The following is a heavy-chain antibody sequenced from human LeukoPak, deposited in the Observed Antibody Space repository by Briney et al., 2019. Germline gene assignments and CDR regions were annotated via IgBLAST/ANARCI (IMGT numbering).Heavy chain of an antibody. D-gene: IGHD1-26*01. CDR1: GFTFSSYA. Sequence: GGSLRLSGAASGFTFSSYAMSWVRQAPGKGLEWVSAISGSGGSTYYADSVKGRFTISRDNSKNTLYLQMNSLRAEDTAVYYCAKAMGWELLPAYNWFDPWGQGTLVTVSS. J-gene: IGHJ5*02. CDR3: AKAMGWELLPAYNWFDP. V-gene: IGHV3-23*01. CDR2: ISGSGGST.